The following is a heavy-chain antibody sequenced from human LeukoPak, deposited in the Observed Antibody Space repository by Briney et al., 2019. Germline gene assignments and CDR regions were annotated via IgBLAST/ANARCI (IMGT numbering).Heavy chain of an antibody. J-gene: IGHJ4*02. CDR3: ASRAAAGTDYFDY. Sequence: SETLSLTCAVSGGSISSSNWWSWVRQPPGMGLEWIGEIYHSGSTNYNPSLKSRVTISVDKSKNQFSLKLSSVTAADTAVYYCASRAAAGTDYFDYWGQGTLVTVSS. CDR2: IYHSGST. V-gene: IGHV4-4*02. CDR1: GGSISSSNW. D-gene: IGHD6-13*01.